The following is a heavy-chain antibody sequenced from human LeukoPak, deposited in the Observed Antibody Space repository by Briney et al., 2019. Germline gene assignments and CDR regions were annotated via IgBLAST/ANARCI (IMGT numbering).Heavy chain of an antibody. CDR3: ARALGRGEDIVVVPAATISYYFDY. J-gene: IGHJ4*02. CDR2: ISTISSYI. V-gene: IGHV3-21*01. Sequence: GGSMRPSSAASRFTFSSNSMNWVRQAHGKWLGWDSSISTISSYIIYASSGKGRFSISRDHSTHSLYRQTNSALAADTAVYYCARALGRGEDIVVVPAATISYYFDYWGQGTLVTVSS. CDR1: RFTFSSNS. D-gene: IGHD2-2*01.